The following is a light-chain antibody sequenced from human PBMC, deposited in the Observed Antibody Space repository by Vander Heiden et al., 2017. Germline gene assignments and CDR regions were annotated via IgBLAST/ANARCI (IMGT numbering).Light chain of an antibody. Sequence: IRMTQSPSSLSASVGDRVTITCRASQSISSYLNWYQQKPGKAPKLLIYAASSLQSGVPSRFSGSGSGTDFTLTISSLQPEDFATYYCQQSYSTPRLTFGGGTKVEIK. CDR3: QQSYSTPRLT. J-gene: IGKJ4*01. V-gene: IGKV1-39*01. CDR2: AAS. CDR1: QSISSY.